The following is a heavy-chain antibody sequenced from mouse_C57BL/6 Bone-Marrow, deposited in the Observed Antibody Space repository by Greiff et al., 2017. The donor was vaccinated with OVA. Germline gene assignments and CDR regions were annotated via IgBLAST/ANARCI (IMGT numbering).Heavy chain of an antibody. CDR2: IDPEDGGT. V-gene: IGHV14-2*01. CDR1: GFNIKDYY. J-gene: IGHJ2*01. CDR3: AREGWLRLDD. Sequence: EVQLQQSGAELVKPGASVKLSCTASGFNIKDYYMHWVKQRTEQGLEWIGRIDPEDGGTKYDPKFQGKATLTVDTSSNTAYLQLSSLTSEDTAVYYCAREGWLRLDDWGQGTTLTVSS. D-gene: IGHD2-2*01.